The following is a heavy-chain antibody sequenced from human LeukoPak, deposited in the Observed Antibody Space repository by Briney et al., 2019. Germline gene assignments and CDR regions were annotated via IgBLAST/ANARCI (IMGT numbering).Heavy chain of an antibody. Sequence: SETLSLTCTVSGGSVSSGSYYWSWIRQPPGKGLEWIGYIYYSGRTNYNPSLKSRVTISVDTSKNQFSLKLSSVTAADTAVYYCARVKKWELLRGDYFDYWGQGTLVTVSS. J-gene: IGHJ4*02. CDR2: IYYSGRT. V-gene: IGHV4-61*01. D-gene: IGHD1-26*01. CDR1: GGSVSSGSYY. CDR3: ARVKKWELLRGDYFDY.